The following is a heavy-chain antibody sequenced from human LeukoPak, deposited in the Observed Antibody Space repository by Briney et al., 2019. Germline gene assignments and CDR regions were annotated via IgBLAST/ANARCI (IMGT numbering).Heavy chain of an antibody. CDR1: GFTFSGYW. J-gene: IGHJ4*02. CDR2: INSAASST. Sequence: LRLSCAASGFTFSGYWMYWVRQAPATGLVWVSRINSAASSTNYADSVKGRITISRGNAKNTLYLQMNSLRAEDTAVYYCASDLDPVPFDYWGQGTLVTVSS. CDR3: ASDLDPVPFDY. V-gene: IGHV3-74*01.